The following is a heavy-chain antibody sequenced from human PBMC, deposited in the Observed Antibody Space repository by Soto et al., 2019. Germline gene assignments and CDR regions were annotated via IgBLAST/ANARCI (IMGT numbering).Heavy chain of an antibody. Sequence: SETLSLTCTVSNGSINSSISYWGWIRQPPGGGLAWIGSIYYNGNTYYNPSLKSRVTISVDTSKNQFSLKLSAVTAADTAVYYCARTPIITGEYFDYWGQGTLVTVSS. J-gene: IGHJ4*02. V-gene: IGHV4-39*01. CDR2: IYYNGNT. CDR1: NGSINSSISY. CDR3: ARTPIITGEYFDY. D-gene: IGHD3-22*01.